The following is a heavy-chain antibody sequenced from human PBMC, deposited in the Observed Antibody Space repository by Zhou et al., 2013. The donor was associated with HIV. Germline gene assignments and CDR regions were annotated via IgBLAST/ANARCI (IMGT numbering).Heavy chain of an antibody. V-gene: IGHV1-69*04. CDR2: SSLSLVLA. Sequence: QVQLVQSGAEVKKPGSSVKVSCKASGGTFSSYAISWVRQAPGQGLEWMGGSSLSLVLANYAQKFQGRVTITADKSTSTAYMELSSLRSEDTAVYYCARAAPLREEELGKRYYYYYMDVWGKGTTVTVSS. CDR1: GGTFSSYA. CDR3: ARAAPLREEELGKRYYYYYMDV. D-gene: IGHD7-27*01. J-gene: IGHJ6*03.